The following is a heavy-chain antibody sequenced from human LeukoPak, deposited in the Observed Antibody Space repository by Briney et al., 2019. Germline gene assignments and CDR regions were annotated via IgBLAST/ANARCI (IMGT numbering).Heavy chain of an antibody. CDR3: ATWSGSYHLY. Sequence: ASVKVSCKVSGYTLSQLAMHWVRQAPGKGLEWMGGFDPEDSETIYAQKFQGRVTMTEDKSTDTAYMELSSLRSEDTAVYYCATWSGSYHLYWGQGTLVTVS. D-gene: IGHD1-26*01. V-gene: IGHV1-24*01. CDR2: FDPEDSET. CDR1: GYTLSQLA. J-gene: IGHJ4*02.